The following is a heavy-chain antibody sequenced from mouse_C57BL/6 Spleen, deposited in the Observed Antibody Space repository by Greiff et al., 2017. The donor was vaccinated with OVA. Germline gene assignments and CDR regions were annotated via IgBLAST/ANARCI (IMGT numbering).Heavy chain of an antibody. CDR2: INPSTGGT. V-gene: IGHV1-42*01. CDR1: GYSFTGYY. D-gene: IGHD2-4*01. CDR3: ARRSVYYDYALDY. Sequence: EVMLVESGPELVKPGASVKISCKASGYSFTGYYMNWVKQSPEKSLEWIGEINPSTGGTTYNQKFKAKATLTVDKSSSTAYMQLKSLTSEDSAVYYCARRSVYYDYALDYWGRGTTLTVSS. J-gene: IGHJ2*01.